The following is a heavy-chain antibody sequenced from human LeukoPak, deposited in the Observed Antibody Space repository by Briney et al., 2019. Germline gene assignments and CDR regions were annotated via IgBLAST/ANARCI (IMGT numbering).Heavy chain of an antibody. J-gene: IGHJ4*02. CDR2: ISYDGSNK. CDR3: AREVSEGFDF. D-gene: IGHD3-22*01. Sequence: GGSLRLSCAASGFTFSSYAMHWVRQAPGKGLEWVAVISYDGSNKYYADSVKGRFTISRDNSKNTLYLQMNSLRAEDTALYYCAREVSEGFDFWGQGTLVTVSS. V-gene: IGHV3-30-3*01. CDR1: GFTFSSYA.